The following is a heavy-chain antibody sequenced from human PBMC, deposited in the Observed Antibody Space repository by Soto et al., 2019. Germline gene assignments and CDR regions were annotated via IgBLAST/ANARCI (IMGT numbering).Heavy chain of an antibody. D-gene: IGHD6-13*01. CDR1: GYTFTSYD. CDR3: AISGGDSFDAFDI. J-gene: IGHJ3*02. V-gene: IGHV1-8*01. CDR2: MNPNSGNT. Sequence: QVQLVQSGAEVKKPGASVKVSCKASGYTFTSYDINWVRQATGQGLEWMGWMNPNSGNTGYAQKFQGRVTMARNTSISTAYMELSSLRTKDTAVYYFAISGGDSFDAFDIWGQGTMVTVSS.